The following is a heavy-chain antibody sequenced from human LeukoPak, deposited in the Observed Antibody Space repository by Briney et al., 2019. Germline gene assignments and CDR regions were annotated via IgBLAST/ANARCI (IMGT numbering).Heavy chain of an antibody. CDR2: IRYDGSNK. CDR1: GFTFSSYG. J-gene: IGHJ4*02. D-gene: IGHD2-15*01. Sequence: PGGSLRLSCAASGFTFSSYGMHWVRQAPGKGLEWVAFIRYDGSNKYYADSVKGRFTISRDNSKNTLYLQMNSLRAEDTAVYYCAKTLRYCSGGSCPSLYYFDYWGQGTLVTVSS. CDR3: AKTLRYCSGGSCPSLYYFDY. V-gene: IGHV3-30*02.